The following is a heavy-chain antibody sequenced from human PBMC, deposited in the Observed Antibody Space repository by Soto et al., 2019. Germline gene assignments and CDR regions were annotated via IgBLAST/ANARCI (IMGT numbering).Heavy chain of an antibody. D-gene: IGHD3-22*01. CDR1: GFTFSSYS. CDR3: ARWTYYYDSSGYYNWFDP. Sequence: LRLSCAASGFTFSSYSMNWVRQAPGKGLEWVSSISSSSSYIYYADSVKGRFTISRDNAKNSLYLQMNSLRADDTAVYYCARWTYYYDSSGYYNWFDPWGQGTLVTVSS. V-gene: IGHV3-21*04. CDR2: ISSSSSYI. J-gene: IGHJ5*02.